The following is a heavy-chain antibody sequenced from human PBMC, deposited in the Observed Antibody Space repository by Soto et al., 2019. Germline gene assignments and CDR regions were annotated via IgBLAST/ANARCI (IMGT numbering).Heavy chain of an antibody. CDR2: IYYSGST. J-gene: IGHJ4*02. CDR1: GGPISIYY. V-gene: IGHV4-59*01. D-gene: IGHD2-15*01. CDR3: ARSVGYCSGGSCYIVFDY. Sequence: PSETLSLTCTVSGGPISIYYWSWFRQPPGKGLEWIGYIYYSGSTNYTPPLKSRVTISVNTSKNQFSLTLSAVTAGDTAVYYCARSVGYCSGGSCYIVFDYWGKGTLVTVCS.